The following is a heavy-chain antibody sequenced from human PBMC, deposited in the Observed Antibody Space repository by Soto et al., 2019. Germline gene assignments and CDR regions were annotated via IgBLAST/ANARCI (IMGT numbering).Heavy chain of an antibody. J-gene: IGHJ3*01. CDR3: AREPGGNADFDV. CDR1: GGSISSGGYS. D-gene: IGHD2-8*01. CDR2: MYHSGST. Sequence: SETLSLTCAVSGGSISSGGYSWSWIRQPPGKGLEWIGYMYHSGSTYYNPSLKSRVTISVDRSKNQFSLKLTSVTAADTAVYYCAREPGGNADFDVWGQGTMVT. V-gene: IGHV4-30-2*01.